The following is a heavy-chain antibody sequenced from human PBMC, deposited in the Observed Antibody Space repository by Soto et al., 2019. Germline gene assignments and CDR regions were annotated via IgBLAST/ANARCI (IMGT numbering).Heavy chain of an antibody. J-gene: IGHJ4*02. Sequence: SETLSLTCAVYGGSFSGYYWSWIRQPPGKGLEWIGEINHSGSTNYNPSLKSRVTISVDTSKNQFSLKLSSVTAADTAVYYCARGRYDILTGYEHYFDYWGQGTLVTVSS. CDR2: INHSGST. V-gene: IGHV4-34*01. CDR1: GGSFSGYY. D-gene: IGHD3-9*01. CDR3: ARGRYDILTGYEHYFDY.